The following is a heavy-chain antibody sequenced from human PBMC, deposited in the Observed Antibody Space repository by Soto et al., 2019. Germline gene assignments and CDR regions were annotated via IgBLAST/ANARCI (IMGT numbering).Heavy chain of an antibody. J-gene: IGHJ3*01. CDR3: ATWHEREHAYDV. CDR2: LYDVDGS. CDR1: GLTISGKKY. Sequence: LGGSLRLSCAAFGLTISGKKYVAWVRQAPGKGLEWVSALYDVDGSFYADSVKGRFTTSSDSSKTTVYLQMNDLRPDDTAVYYCATWHEREHAYDVWGQGTTVTVSS. V-gene: IGHV3-53*01. D-gene: IGHD1-1*01.